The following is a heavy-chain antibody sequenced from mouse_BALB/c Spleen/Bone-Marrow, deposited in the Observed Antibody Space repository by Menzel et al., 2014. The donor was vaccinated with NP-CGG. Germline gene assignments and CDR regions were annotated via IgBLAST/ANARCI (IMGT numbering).Heavy chain of an antibody. V-gene: IGHV5-12-2*01. Sequence: EVQLVESGGGLVQPGGSLKLSCAASGFTFSSYTVSWVRQTPAKRLEWVAYISNGGGSTYYPDTVKGRFTISRDNAKNTLYLQMSSLKSEDTAMYYCARQLGLRWAMDYWGQGASVTVSS. D-gene: IGHD3-1*01. CDR3: ARQLGLRWAMDY. CDR1: GFTFSSYT. CDR2: ISNGGGST. J-gene: IGHJ4*01.